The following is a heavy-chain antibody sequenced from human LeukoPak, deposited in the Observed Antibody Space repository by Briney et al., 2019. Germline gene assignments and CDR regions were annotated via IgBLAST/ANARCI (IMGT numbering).Heavy chain of an antibody. J-gene: IGHJ4*02. D-gene: IGHD1-26*01. Sequence: PSQTLPLTCTVSGGSISSGGYYWSWIRQPPGKGLDWLGYIYHSGSTYYNPSLKSRVTISVDTSKNQFSLKLSSVTAADTAVYYCARVIGSGSYPFFDYWGQGTLVTVSS. CDR1: GGSISSGGYY. V-gene: IGHV4-30-2*05. CDR2: IYHSGST. CDR3: ARVIGSGSYPFFDY.